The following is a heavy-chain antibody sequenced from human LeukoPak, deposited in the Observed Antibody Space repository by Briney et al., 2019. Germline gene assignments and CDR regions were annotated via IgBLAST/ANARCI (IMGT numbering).Heavy chain of an antibody. V-gene: IGHV1-69*06. D-gene: IGHD2-2*01. Sequence: ASVKVSCKASGGTFSSYAISWVRQAPGQGLEWMGGIIPIFGTANYAQKFQGRVTITADKSTSTAYMELSSLRSEDTAVYYCARDEVGGFVVVPAADASDIWGQGTMVTVSS. CDR1: GGTFSSYA. CDR3: ARDEVGGFVVVPAADASDI. CDR2: IIPIFGTA. J-gene: IGHJ3*02.